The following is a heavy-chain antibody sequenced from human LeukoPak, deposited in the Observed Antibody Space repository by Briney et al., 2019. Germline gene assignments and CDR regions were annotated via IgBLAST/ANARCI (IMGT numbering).Heavy chain of an antibody. D-gene: IGHD4/OR15-4a*01. Sequence: GRSPRLSCAASGFTFSNYAMHWVRQAPGEGLGWVAIISYDGSNEYYGDSVKGRFTISRDNSKNTLYLQMNSLRAEDTAVYYCARGGPQYGGYVHYWGQGTLVTVSS. CDR2: ISYDGSNE. CDR3: ARGGPQYGGYVHY. V-gene: IGHV3-30*04. CDR1: GFTFSNYA. J-gene: IGHJ4*02.